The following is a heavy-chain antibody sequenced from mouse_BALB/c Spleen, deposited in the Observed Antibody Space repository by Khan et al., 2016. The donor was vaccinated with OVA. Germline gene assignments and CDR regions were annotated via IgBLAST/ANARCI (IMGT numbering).Heavy chain of an antibody. CDR1: GYTITDYS. D-gene: IGHD1-1*01. CDR2: IATATGEP. J-gene: IGHJ4*01. Sequence: QIQLVQSGPELKKPGETVKISCRASGYTITDYSIHWVKQAPGKGLKWMGWIATATGEPTYADDFKGRFAFSSETSARTAYLQITNLKTEDATTYYCARGGIYYFGGSYYYAMDYWGQGTTVTVSS. CDR3: ARGGIYYFGGSYYYAMDY. V-gene: IGHV9-2-1*01.